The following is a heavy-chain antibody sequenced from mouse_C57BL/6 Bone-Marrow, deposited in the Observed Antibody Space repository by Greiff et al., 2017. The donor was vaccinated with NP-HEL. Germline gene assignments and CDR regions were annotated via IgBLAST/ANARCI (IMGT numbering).Heavy chain of an antibody. D-gene: IGHD2-2*01. CDR1: GFTFSDYG. CDR2: ISSGSSTI. V-gene: IGHV5-17*01. CDR3: ARRLGYDDAMDY. Sequence: EVMLVESGGGLVKPGGSLKLSCAASGFTFSDYGMHWVRQAPEKGLEWVAYISSGSSTIYYADTVKGRFTISRDNAKNTLFLQMTSLRSEDTAMYYCARRLGYDDAMDYWGQGTSVTVSS. J-gene: IGHJ4*01.